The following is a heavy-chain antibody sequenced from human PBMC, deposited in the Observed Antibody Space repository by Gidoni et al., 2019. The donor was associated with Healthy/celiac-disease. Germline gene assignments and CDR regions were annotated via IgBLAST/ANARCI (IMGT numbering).Heavy chain of an antibody. D-gene: IGHD4-17*01. Sequence: QVQLQESGPGLVKPSETLSLTCTVSGGSISSYYWSWIRQPPGKGLEWIGYIYYSGSTNYNPSLKSRVTISVDTSKNQFSLKLSSVTAADTAVYYCARWSTVTTIDDAFDIWGQGTMVTVSS. CDR2: IYYSGST. J-gene: IGHJ3*02. CDR1: GGSISSYY. V-gene: IGHV4-59*01. CDR3: ARWSTVTTIDDAFDI.